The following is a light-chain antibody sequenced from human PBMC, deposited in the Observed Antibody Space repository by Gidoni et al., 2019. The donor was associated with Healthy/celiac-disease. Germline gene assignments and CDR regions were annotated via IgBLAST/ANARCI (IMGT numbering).Light chain of an antibody. CDR1: KLGDKY. J-gene: IGLJ2*01. Sequence: SYDLTQPPSVSVSPGQTASITCTGDKLGDKYACWYQQKPGQPPVLVIYQDSKRDSGIPERFSGSNSGNTATLTISETQAMDEADYNCQAWDSSTVVFGGGTKLTVL. CDR3: QAWDSSTVV. V-gene: IGLV3-1*01. CDR2: QDS.